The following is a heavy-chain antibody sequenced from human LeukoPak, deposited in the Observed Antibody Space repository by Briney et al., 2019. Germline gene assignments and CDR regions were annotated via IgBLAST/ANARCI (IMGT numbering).Heavy chain of an antibody. CDR2: IHSDVRSK. D-gene: IGHD1-26*01. V-gene: IGHV3-30*12. Sequence: GGSLRLSCVASGFSFSSYGMHWVRQAPGKGLEWVAYIHSDVRSKYYADSVKGRFTISRDNSKNTLYLQVNSLRAEDTAVYYCARGGSYLSAFDIWGQGTMVTVSS. CDR3: ARGGSYLSAFDI. CDR1: GFSFSSYG. J-gene: IGHJ3*02.